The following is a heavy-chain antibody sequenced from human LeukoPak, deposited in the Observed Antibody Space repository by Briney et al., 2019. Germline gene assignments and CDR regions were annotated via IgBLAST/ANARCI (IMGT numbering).Heavy chain of an antibody. CDR1: RGSISSSSYY. D-gene: IGHD4-17*01. CDR3: ARFDYGDYYFDY. J-gene: IGHJ4*02. CDR2: IYYSGST. Sequence: SETLSLTCTVSRGSISSSSYYWGWIRQPPGKGLEWIGSIYYSGSTYYNPSLKSRVTISVDTSKNLFSLKLSSVTATDTAVYYCARFDYGDYYFDYWGQGTLVTVSS. V-gene: IGHV4-39*01.